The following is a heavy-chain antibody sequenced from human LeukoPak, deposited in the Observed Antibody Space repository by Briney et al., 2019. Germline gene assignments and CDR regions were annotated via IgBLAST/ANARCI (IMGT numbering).Heavy chain of an antibody. CDR2: IKGSGGST. J-gene: IGHJ1*01. CDR1: GFTFSSYA. CDR3: AKSVSGYLAYFQH. D-gene: IGHD5-12*01. Sequence: PGGSLRLSXAASGFTFSSYAMSWVRQAPGKGLEWVSSIKGSGGSTYYADSVKGRFTISRDNSKNTLYLQMNSLRADDTAVYYCAKSVSGYLAYFQHWGQGTLVTVSS. V-gene: IGHV3-23*01.